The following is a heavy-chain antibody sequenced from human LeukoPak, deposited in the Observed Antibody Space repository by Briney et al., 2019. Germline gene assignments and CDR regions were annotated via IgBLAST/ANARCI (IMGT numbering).Heavy chain of an antibody. V-gene: IGHV3-48*01. D-gene: IGHD1-14*01. CDR1: GFTFSRYS. CDR3: ARDLPDFSGTPDY. J-gene: IGHJ4*02. Sequence: GGSLRLSCAASGFTFSRYSMSWVRQAPGKGLEWVSYISSSSSIIYYADSVKGRFTISRDYAKNSLYLQMNSLRAEDTAVYYCARDLPDFSGTPDYWGQGTLVTVSS. CDR2: ISSSSSII.